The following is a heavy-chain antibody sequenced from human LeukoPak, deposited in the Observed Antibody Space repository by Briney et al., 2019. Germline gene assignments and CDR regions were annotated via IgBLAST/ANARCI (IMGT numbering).Heavy chain of an antibody. J-gene: IGHJ4*02. CDR1: GFTVSSNY. D-gene: IGHD1-14*01. V-gene: IGHV3-53*01. Sequence: GGSLTLSCAASGFTVSSNYRNWVRQAPGKGLEWVSDIYSGGSTYYSDSVKGRFTISRDNSKNTLYLQMNSLRAEDTAVYYCARAAGSINPFAYWGQGPLVPVSS. CDR3: ARAAGSINPFAY. CDR2: IYSGGST.